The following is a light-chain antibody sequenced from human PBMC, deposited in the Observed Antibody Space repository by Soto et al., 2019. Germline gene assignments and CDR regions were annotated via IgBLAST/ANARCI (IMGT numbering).Light chain of an antibody. Sequence: VLTQPPSVSGAPGQRVTISCTGSSSNIGAGYDVHWYQQLPGTAPKLLIYGNSNRPSGVPDRFSGSKSGTSASLAITGLQAEDEADYYCQSYDSSLSGHYGFGTGTKVTVL. V-gene: IGLV1-40*01. J-gene: IGLJ1*01. CDR2: GNS. CDR1: SSNIGAGYD. CDR3: QSYDSSLSGHYG.